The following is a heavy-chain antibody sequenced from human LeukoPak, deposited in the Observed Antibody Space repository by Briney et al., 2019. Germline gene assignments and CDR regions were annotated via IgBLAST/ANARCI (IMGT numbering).Heavy chain of an antibody. V-gene: IGHV3-23*01. CDR3: ARSYGDYTPIDY. CDR2: ISDSVGSE. CDR1: GFTFNTYA. J-gene: IGHJ4*02. Sequence: GGSLRLSCAASGFTFNTYAMSWVRQAPGKGLEWVSAISDSVGSEYYADSVKGRFTMSRDNAKNSLYLQMNSLRAEDTAVYSCARSYGDYTPIDYWGQGTLVTVSS. D-gene: IGHD4-17*01.